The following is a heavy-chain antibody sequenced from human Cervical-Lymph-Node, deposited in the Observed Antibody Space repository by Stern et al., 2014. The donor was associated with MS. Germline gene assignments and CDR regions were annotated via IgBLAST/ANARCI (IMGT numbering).Heavy chain of an antibody. Sequence: VQLLESGGAVVQPGRSLRLSFAASGFTFSSYGMHWVRPAPSKGLEWVTVISYDGNHKYYAASVKGRFTISRDNSKNTLHLQMNSVTPDDTAIYYCARDYEDTSMLFDHWGQGTLVTVSS. CDR1: GFTFSSYG. J-gene: IGHJ4*02. CDR2: ISYDGNHK. CDR3: ARDYEDTSMLFDH. V-gene: IGHV3-30*03. D-gene: IGHD2-8*01.